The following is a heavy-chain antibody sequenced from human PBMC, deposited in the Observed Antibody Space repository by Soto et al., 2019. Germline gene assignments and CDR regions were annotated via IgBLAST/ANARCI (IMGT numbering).Heavy chain of an antibody. Sequence: GGSLRLSCAASGFTFSSYGMHWVRQAPGKGLGWVAVIWYDGSNKYYADSMKGRFTISRDNSKNTLYLKMNSLRAEDTAVYYCARSTITVTPDYWGQGTLVTVSS. CDR3: ARSTITVTPDY. CDR1: GFTFSSYG. CDR2: IWYDGSNK. D-gene: IGHD4-17*01. J-gene: IGHJ4*02. V-gene: IGHV3-33*01.